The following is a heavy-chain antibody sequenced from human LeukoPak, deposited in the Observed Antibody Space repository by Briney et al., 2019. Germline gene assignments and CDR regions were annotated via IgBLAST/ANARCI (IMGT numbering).Heavy chain of an antibody. V-gene: IGHV4-4*07. D-gene: IGHD3-16*01. CDR1: GGSISSYH. CDR3: ARGAASSAFDI. J-gene: IGHJ3*02. CDR2: IYSSGST. Sequence: SETLSLTCTVSGGSISSYHWSWIRQPAGKGLEWIGRIYSSGSTNYNPSPKSRVTMSVDTSKNQFSLKLSSVTAADTAVYYCARGAASSAFDIWGQGTMVTVSS.